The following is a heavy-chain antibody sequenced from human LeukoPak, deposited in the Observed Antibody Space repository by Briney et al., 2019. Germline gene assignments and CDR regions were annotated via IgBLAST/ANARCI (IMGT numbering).Heavy chain of an antibody. CDR2: IIPIFGTA. CDR1: GGTFSSYA. D-gene: IGHD2-8*01. CDR3: ARDCTNGVCYSDC. Sequence: GASVKVSCKASGGTFSSYAISWVRQAPGQGLEWMGGIIPIFGTANYAQKFQGRVTITADESTSTAYMELSSLRSEDTAVYYCARDCTNGVCYSDCWGQGTLVTVSS. J-gene: IGHJ4*02. V-gene: IGHV1-69*13.